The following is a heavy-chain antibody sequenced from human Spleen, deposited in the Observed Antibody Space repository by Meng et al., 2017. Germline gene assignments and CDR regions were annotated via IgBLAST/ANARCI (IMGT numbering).Heavy chain of an antibody. CDR1: GGSVSSGSYY. CDR2: IYYSGST. D-gene: IGHD3-9*01. Sequence: VQLQESGPRLWRPSETLSLTRPVSGGSVSSGSYYWSWIRQPPGKGLEWIGHIYYSGSTNYNPSLKSRVTISVDTSKNQFSLKLSSVTAADTAVYYCASWSRYFDWLLPDYWGQGTLVTVSS. V-gene: IGHV4-61*01. J-gene: IGHJ4*02. CDR3: ASWSRYFDWLLPDY.